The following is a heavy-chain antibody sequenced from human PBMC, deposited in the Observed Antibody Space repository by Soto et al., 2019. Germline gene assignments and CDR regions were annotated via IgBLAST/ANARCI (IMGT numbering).Heavy chain of an antibody. CDR2: IYSGGST. V-gene: IGHV3-66*02. J-gene: IGHJ3*02. CDR3: ARDFPVGDMDAFDI. Sequence: QLGGSLRLSCAASGFTVSSNYMSWVRQAPGKGLEWVSVIYSGGSTYYADSVKGRFTISRDNSKNTLYLQMNSLRAEDTAVYYCARDFPVGDMDAFDIWGQGTMVTVSS. CDR1: GFTVSSNY. D-gene: IGHD3-16*01.